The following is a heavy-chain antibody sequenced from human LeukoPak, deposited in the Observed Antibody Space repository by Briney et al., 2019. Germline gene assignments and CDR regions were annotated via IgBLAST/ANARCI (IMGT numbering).Heavy chain of an antibody. CDR1: SDSFSTSGYY. CDR3: ARHLRSSADY. CDR2: VYSDGSS. J-gene: IGHJ4*02. V-gene: IGHV4-39*01. D-gene: IGHD6-6*01. Sequence: SETLSLTCTVSSDSFSTSGYYWGLIRQPPGGGLDWIASVYSDGSSYYNPSLKSRATISVDTSKNQFSLKLTSVTAADTAVYYCARHLRSSADYWGQGTLVTVSA.